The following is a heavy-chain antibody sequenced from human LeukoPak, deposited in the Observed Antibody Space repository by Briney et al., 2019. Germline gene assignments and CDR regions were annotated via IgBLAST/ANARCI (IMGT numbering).Heavy chain of an antibody. V-gene: IGHV3-23*01. CDR1: AFTFSSFA. D-gene: IGHD6-13*01. CDR3: ARGKAAIGSRTAFDY. CDR2: ISGSGTNT. Sequence: GGSLRLSCAASAFTFSSFALSWVRQAPGKGLEWVSAISGSGTNTYYADSVKGRFTISRDNSENTLYMQVNSLKAEDTAIYYCARGKAAIGSRTAFDYWGQGTLVTVSS. J-gene: IGHJ4*02.